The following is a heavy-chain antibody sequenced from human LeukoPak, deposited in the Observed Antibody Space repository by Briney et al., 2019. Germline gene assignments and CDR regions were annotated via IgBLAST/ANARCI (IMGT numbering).Heavy chain of an antibody. J-gene: IGHJ3*02. Sequence: SETLSLTCTVSGGSISSYYWSWIRQPPGKGLEWIGYIYYRGSTNYNPSLKSRVTISVDTSKNQFSLKLSSVTAADTAVYYCARLPWVTTASEAFDIWGQGTMVTVSS. CDR2: IYYRGST. CDR1: GGSISSYY. V-gene: IGHV4-59*08. D-gene: IGHD4-17*01. CDR3: ARLPWVTTASEAFDI.